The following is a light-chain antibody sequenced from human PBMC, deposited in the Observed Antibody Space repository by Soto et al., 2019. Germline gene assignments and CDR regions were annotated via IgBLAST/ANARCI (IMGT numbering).Light chain of an antibody. V-gene: IGKV3-20*01. CDR2: GAS. CDR3: QQYGSSLPWT. CDR1: QNVGSKF. Sequence: EIVLTQSPGTLSLSPGETATLSCRASQNVGSKFLAWYQQIPGQAPRLLIYGASSRATGVPDRFSGSGSGTDFRLTISRLEPEDFAVYYCQQYGSSLPWTFGQGTKVDI. J-gene: IGKJ1*01.